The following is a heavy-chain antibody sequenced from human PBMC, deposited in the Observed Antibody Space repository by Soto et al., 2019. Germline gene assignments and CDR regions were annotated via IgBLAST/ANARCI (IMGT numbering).Heavy chain of an antibody. Sequence: SGPTLVNPTQTLTLTCTFSGFSLSTSGVGVGWIRQPPGKALEWLALIYWDDDKRYSPSLKSRLTITKDTSKNQVVLTMTNMDPVDTATFYCAHSPLSSSGWYYVFDYWGQGTLVTVSS. CDR3: AHSPLSSSGWYYVFDY. V-gene: IGHV2-5*02. CDR2: IYWDDDK. D-gene: IGHD6-19*01. J-gene: IGHJ4*02. CDR1: GFSLSTSGVG.